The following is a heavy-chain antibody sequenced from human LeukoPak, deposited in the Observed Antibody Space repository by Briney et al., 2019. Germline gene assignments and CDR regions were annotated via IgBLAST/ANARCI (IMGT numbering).Heavy chain of an antibody. J-gene: IGHJ4*02. Sequence: GESLKISCAASGFTFSSYAMSWVRQAPGKGLEWVSAIRGSGGSTYYADSVKGRFTISRDNSKNTLYLQMNSLRAEDTAVYYCAKDPPESMVRGVSFDYWGQGTLVTVSS. CDR1: GFTFSSYA. V-gene: IGHV3-23*01. D-gene: IGHD3-10*01. CDR2: IRGSGGST. CDR3: AKDPPESMVRGVSFDY.